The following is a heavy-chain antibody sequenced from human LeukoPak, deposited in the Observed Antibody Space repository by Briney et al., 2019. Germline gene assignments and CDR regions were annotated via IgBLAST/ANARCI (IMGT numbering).Heavy chain of an antibody. D-gene: IGHD2-2*03. CDR3: ASGSLARGGSDY. CDR1: GFTFSNYW. J-gene: IGHJ4*02. CDR2: MNQDGSQK. V-gene: IGHV3-7*01. Sequence: PGGSLRLSCAASGFTFSNYWMNWVRQAPGRGLEWVANMNQDGSQKYYVDSVKDRFTISRDNAKNSLYLQMNSLRDEDTAVYYCASGSLARGGSDYWGQGTLVTVSS.